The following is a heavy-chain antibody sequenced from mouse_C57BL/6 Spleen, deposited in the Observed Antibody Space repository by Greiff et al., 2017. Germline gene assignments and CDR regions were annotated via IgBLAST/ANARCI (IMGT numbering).Heavy chain of an antibody. V-gene: IGHV1-72*01. J-gene: IGHJ4*01. CDR2: IGPNSGGT. D-gene: IGHD1-1*01. CDR1: GYTFTSYW. Sequence: QVQLQQPGAELVKPGASVKLSCKASGYTFTSYWMHWVKQRPGRGLEWIGRIGPNSGGTKYNEKFKSKATLTVDKPSSTAYMQLSSLTSEDSAVYYCARWITTVVANYAMDYWGQGTSVTVSS. CDR3: ARWITTVVANYAMDY.